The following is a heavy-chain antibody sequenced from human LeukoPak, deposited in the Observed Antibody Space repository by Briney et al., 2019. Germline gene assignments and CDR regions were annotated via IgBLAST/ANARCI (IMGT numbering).Heavy chain of an antibody. CDR3: ATQPGGDILFHDY. CDR2: IYYSGST. CDR1: GGSISSSSYY. V-gene: IGHV4-39*07. Sequence: PSETLSLTCTVSGGSISSSSYYWGWIRQPPGTGLEWIGSIYYSGSTYYNPSLKSRVTISVDTSKNQFSLKLSSVTAADTAVYYCATQPGGDILFHDYWGQGTLVTVSS. D-gene: IGHD1-14*01. J-gene: IGHJ4*02.